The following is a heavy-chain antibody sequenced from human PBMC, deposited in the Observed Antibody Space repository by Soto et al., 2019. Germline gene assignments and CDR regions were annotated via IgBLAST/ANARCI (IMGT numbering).Heavy chain of an antibody. J-gene: IGHJ4*02. CDR1: GFTFSSYG. Sequence: PGGSLRLSCAASGFTFSSYGMHWVRQAPGKGLEWVAVISYDGSNKYYADSVKGRFTISRDNSKNTLYLQMNSLRAEDTAVYYCARDKIPWLVSYFDYWGQGTLVTVSS. CDR3: ARDKIPWLVSYFDY. D-gene: IGHD6-19*01. V-gene: IGHV3-30*19. CDR2: ISYDGSNK.